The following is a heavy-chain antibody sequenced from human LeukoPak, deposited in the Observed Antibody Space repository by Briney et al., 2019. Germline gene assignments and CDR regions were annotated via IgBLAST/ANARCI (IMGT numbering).Heavy chain of an antibody. CDR2: ISSSSSYI. CDR1: GFTFSSYS. J-gene: IGHJ5*02. D-gene: IGHD4-17*01. CDR3: ARDWSTVTRGWFDP. V-gene: IGHV3-21*01. Sequence: GSLRLSCAASGFTFSSYSMNWVRQAPGKGLEWVSSISSSSSYIYYADSVKGRFTISRDNAKNSLYLQMNSLRAEDTAVDFCARDWSTVTRGWFDPWGQGTLVTVSS.